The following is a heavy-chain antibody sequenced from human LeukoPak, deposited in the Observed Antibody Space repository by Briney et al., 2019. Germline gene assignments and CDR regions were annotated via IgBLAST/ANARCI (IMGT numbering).Heavy chain of an antibody. CDR3: ASPGEHYYGSIDY. V-gene: IGHV4-34*01. CDR2: INHSGST. J-gene: IGHJ4*02. D-gene: IGHD3-10*01. Sequence: PSETLSLTCAVYGGSFSGYYWSWIRQPPGKGLEWIGEINHSGSTNYNPSLKSRVTISVDTSKNQFSLKLSSVTAADTAVYYCASPGEHYYGSIDYWGQGTLVTVSS. CDR1: GGSFSGYY.